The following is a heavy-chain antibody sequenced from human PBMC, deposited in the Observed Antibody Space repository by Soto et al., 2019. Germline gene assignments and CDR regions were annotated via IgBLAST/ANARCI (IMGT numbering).Heavy chain of an antibody. CDR1: GGSISSGGYY. Sequence: SETLSLTCTVSGGSISSGGYYWSWIRQHPGKGLEWIGYIYYSGSTYYNPSLKSRVTISVDTSKKQFSLKLSSVTAADTAVYYCARGGIAARPVLDYWGQGTLVTVSA. CDR3: ARGGIAARPVLDY. CDR2: IYYSGST. J-gene: IGHJ4*02. V-gene: IGHV4-31*03. D-gene: IGHD6-6*01.